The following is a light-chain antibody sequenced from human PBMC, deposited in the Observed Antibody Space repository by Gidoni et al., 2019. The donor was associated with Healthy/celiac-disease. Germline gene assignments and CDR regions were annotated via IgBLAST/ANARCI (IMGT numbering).Light chain of an antibody. CDR3: QQYNSYSGIT. J-gene: IGKJ5*01. CDR1: QRISSW. Sequence: IQLTQSPSTLSASVGDRVTITCRASQRISSWLAWYQQKPGKAPKLLLYKASSLESGVPSRSSGRGAGAEFTLTISSLQHDDFATYYCQQYNSYSGITFGEGTRLEIK. V-gene: IGKV1-5*03. CDR2: KAS.